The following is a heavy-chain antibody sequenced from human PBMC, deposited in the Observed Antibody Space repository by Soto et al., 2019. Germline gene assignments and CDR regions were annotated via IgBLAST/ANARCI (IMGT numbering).Heavy chain of an antibody. Sequence: QVQLVESGGGVVQPGRSLRLSCAASGFTFSSYTMHWVRQAPGKGLEWVAVISYDGRNKYYADSVKGRFTISRDNSKITLYLQMSSLRAEDTAVYYCARDMDGICGGDFHPVDFDYWGQGTMITVSS. J-gene: IGHJ4*02. D-gene: IGHD2-21*02. CDR3: ARDMDGICGGDFHPVDFDY. CDR2: ISYDGRNK. CDR1: GFTFSSYT. V-gene: IGHV3-30-3*01.